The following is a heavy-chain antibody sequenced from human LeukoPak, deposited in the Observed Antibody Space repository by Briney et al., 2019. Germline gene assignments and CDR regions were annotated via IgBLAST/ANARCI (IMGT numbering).Heavy chain of an antibody. CDR3: ARESGSSFSAGPPYYYGMDV. Sequence: GGSLRLSCAASGFTFRSYWMRWVRQAPGKGLEWVANIKQDGSEKNYVDSVKGRFTISRDNAKNSLYLQMNSLRAEDTAVYYCARESGSSFSAGPPYYYGMDVWGQGTTVTVSS. CDR1: GFTFRSYW. CDR2: IKQDGSEK. D-gene: IGHD6-13*01. V-gene: IGHV3-7*03. J-gene: IGHJ6*02.